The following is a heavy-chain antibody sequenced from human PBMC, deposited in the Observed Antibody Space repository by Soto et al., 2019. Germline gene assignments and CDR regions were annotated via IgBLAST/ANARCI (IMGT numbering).Heavy chain of an antibody. CDR1: GFSLTKSPVS. J-gene: IGHJ4*02. CDR2: IYWDGDK. D-gene: IGHD1-1*01. V-gene: IGHV2-5*02. Sequence: QITLKESGPTLVEPTEALALTCSFSGFSLTKSPVSVGWFRQPPGKALEWLAVIYWDGDKRYNPSLKTRITMPKDTSRNQVAMTMTDMEPKDTATYFCAHRLGGSSWNDGFFDFWGQGFPVTVS. CDR3: AHRLGGSSWNDGFFDF.